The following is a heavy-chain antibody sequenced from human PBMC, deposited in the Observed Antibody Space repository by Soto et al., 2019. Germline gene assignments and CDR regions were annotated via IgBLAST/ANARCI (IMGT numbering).Heavy chain of an antibody. CDR2: ISGSDGRT. CDR1: GFTFSNYA. Sequence: LRLSCAASGFTFSNYAMNWVRQAPGKGLEWVSGISGSDGRTYYADSVRGRFTISRDNSKNMLYLQVNRLRAEDTAVYYCAKTDIVVVLTAAGVANYFDYWGQGTRVTVSS. D-gene: IGHD2-15*01. J-gene: IGHJ4*02. V-gene: IGHV3-23*01. CDR3: AKTDIVVVLTAAGVANYFDY.